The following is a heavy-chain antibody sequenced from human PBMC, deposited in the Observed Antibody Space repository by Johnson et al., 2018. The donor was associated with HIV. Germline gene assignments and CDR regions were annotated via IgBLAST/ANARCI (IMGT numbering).Heavy chain of an antibody. CDR1: GFTFRSYG. D-gene: IGHD6-25*01. CDR2: ISFDGSHE. V-gene: IGHV3-30*18. Sequence: QVQLVESGGGVVQPGRSLRLSCAVSGFTFRSYGVHWVRQAPGKGLEWVAVISFDGSHEYYADSVKGRFTISRDNSKNTVYLEMNSLRAEDTAVYYCAKGGIDAFDIWGQGTMVTVSS. CDR3: AKGGIDAFDI. J-gene: IGHJ3*02.